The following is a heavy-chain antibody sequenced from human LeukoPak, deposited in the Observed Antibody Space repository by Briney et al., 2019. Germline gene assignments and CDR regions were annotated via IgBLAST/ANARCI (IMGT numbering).Heavy chain of an antibody. Sequence: GGSLRLSCAASGFTFGSYAMSWVRQAPGKGLEWVSAISGSGGSTYYADSVKGRFTISRDNSKNTLYLQMNSLRAEDTAVYYCAKEGYYDSSGYYFDRKSPTENFDYWGQGTLVTVSS. J-gene: IGHJ4*02. CDR2: ISGSGGST. CDR3: AKEGYYDSSGYYFDRKSPTENFDY. D-gene: IGHD3-22*01. CDR1: GFTFGSYA. V-gene: IGHV3-23*01.